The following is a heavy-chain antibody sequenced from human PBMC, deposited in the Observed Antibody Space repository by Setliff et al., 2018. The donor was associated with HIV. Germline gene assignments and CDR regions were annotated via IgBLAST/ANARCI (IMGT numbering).Heavy chain of an antibody. D-gene: IGHD3-22*01. CDR1: GFTFSSYE. CDR3: ARDLRWYDSSGSHDAFDI. V-gene: IGHV3-21*05. Sequence: GGSLRLSCAASGFTFSSYEMNWVRQAPGKGLEWVSYISSSSSYTNYADSVKGRFTISRDNAKNSLYLQMNSLRAEDTAVYYCARDLRWYDSSGSHDAFDIWGQGTMVTVSS. CDR2: ISSSSSYT. J-gene: IGHJ3*02.